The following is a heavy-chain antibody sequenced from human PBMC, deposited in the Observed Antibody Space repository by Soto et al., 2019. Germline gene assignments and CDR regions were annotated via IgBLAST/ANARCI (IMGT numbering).Heavy chain of an antibody. V-gene: IGHV3-23*01. CDR3: ARSLGDPWNESFFYY. CDR1: GFYFGDYS. D-gene: IGHD1-1*01. J-gene: IGHJ4*02. Sequence: EVQLLESGGDSVQPGGSLRLSCATSGFYFGDYSLSWVRQAPGKGLEWVSGISGSGYSTYYADSVKGRFTISRDNSKNTLFLKMKSLRVEDTAMYYWARSLGDPWNESFFYYWGQGTLVTVSS. CDR2: ISGSGYST.